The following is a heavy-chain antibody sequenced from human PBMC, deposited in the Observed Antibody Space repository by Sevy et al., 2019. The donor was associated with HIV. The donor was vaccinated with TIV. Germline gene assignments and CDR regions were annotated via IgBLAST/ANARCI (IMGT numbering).Heavy chain of an antibody. Sequence: GGSLRLSCAASGFTFSSYSMNWVRQAPGKGLEWVSYISDSSTTIYYADSVKGRFTISRENAKNSLYLQMNSLRAEDTAVYYCARGLAALPGYYYGMDVWGQGTTVTVSS. CDR2: ISDSSTTI. J-gene: IGHJ6*02. D-gene: IGHD6-6*01. V-gene: IGHV3-48*01. CDR3: ARGLAALPGYYYGMDV. CDR1: GFTFSSYS.